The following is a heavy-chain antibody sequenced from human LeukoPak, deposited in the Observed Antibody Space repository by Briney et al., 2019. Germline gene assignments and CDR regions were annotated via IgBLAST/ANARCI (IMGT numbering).Heavy chain of an antibody. CDR3: VKTVTRTYWYFDL. CDR2: IYHSGST. V-gene: IGHV4-31*03. D-gene: IGHD4-11*01. CDR1: GGSISSAGYY. Sequence: SETLSLTCTVSGGSISSAGYYWNWIRQHPGKGLEWIGYIYHSGSTNSNPSLKSRVIMSVDTSKNQFSLKLNSVTAADTAVYYCVKTVTRTYWYFDLWGRGTLVSVSS. J-gene: IGHJ2*01.